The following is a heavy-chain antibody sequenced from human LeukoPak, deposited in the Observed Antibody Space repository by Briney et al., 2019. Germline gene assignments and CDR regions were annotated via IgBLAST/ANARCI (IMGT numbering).Heavy chain of an antibody. Sequence: GGSLRLSCAVSGITLSNYGMSWVRQAPGKGLEWVAGISDSGGRTNYADSVKGRFTISRDNPKNTLYLQMNSLRAEDKGVYFCAKRGFVIRVILGGFHKEAYYFDSWGQGALVTVSS. D-gene: IGHD3-22*01. CDR3: AKRGFVIRVILGGFHKEAYYFDS. CDR1: GITLSNYG. CDR2: ISDSGGRT. V-gene: IGHV3-23*01. J-gene: IGHJ4*02.